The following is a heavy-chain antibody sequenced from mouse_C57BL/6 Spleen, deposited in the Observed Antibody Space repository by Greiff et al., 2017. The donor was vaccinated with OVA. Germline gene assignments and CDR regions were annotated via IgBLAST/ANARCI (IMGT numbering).Heavy chain of an antibody. CDR2: IRSKSNNYAT. Sequence: EVKVVESGGGLVQPKGSLKLSCAASGFSFNTYAMNWVRQAPGKGLEWVARIRSKSNNYATYYADSVKDRFTISRDDSESMLYLQMNNLKTEDTAMYYCVRQVLRYWYFDVWGTGTTVTVSS. V-gene: IGHV10-1*01. CDR1: GFSFNTYA. J-gene: IGHJ1*03. CDR3: VRQVLRYWYFDV. D-gene: IGHD1-1*01.